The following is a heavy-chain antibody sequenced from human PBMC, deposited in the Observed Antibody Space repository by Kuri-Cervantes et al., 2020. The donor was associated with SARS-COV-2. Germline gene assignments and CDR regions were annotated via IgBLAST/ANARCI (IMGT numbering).Heavy chain of an antibody. J-gene: IGHJ4*02. CDR2: VSYNGRT. CDR3: ARHYCTAPTCQWKTYFDY. V-gene: IGHV4-59*08. CDR1: GASISSQY. Sequence: GSLRLSCAVSGASISSQYWSWIRQSPGKGLEWIGYVSYNGRTNYNPSLRSRVTISADTSKNQFSLDLSSVTAADTAVYYCARHYCTAPTCQWKTYFDYWGQGTRVTVSS. D-gene: IGHD2-8*02.